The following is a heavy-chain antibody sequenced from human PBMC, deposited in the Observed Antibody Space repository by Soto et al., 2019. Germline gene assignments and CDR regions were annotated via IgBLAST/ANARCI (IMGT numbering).Heavy chain of an antibody. J-gene: IGHJ4*02. D-gene: IGHD6-19*01. CDR2: ISYDGINK. CDR1: GFTFSNYA. CDR3: VKDGVSGWSDYFFDY. Sequence: QVHLVESGGGVVQPGRSLRLSCAASGFTFSNYAMHWVRRAPGKGLECVALISYDGINKYYADSVKGRFTVSRDNSKSTLYLQMNSLRAEDTAVYYCVKDGVSGWSDYFFDYWGQGNLVTVSS. V-gene: IGHV3-30*18.